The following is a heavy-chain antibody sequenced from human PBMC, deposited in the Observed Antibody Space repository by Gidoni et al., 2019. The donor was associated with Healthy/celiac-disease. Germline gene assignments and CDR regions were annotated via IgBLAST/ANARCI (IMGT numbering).Heavy chain of an antibody. Sequence: EVQLMECGGGLVQPGRSLRLPCAASGFNFVDYAMPWVRQAPGKGLEWVSGISWNSGSIGYADSVKGQFTSSRDNAKNSRYLQMNSLRAEDTALYYCAKDMFDGDSSGYGIDYWGQGTLVTVSS. CDR3: AKDMFDGDSSGYGIDY. V-gene: IGHV3-9*01. D-gene: IGHD3-22*01. CDR2: ISWNSGSI. CDR1: GFNFVDYA. J-gene: IGHJ4*02.